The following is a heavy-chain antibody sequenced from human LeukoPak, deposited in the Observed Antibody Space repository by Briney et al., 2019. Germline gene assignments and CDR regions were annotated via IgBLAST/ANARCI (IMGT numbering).Heavy chain of an antibody. Sequence: GGSLGLSCAASGFTFSSYAMSWVRQAPGKGLEWVSAISGSGGSTYYADSVKGRFTISRDNSKNTLYLQMNSLRAEDTAVYYCAKDRARITMIVVVTNFDYWGQGTLVTVSS. J-gene: IGHJ4*02. CDR1: GFTFSSYA. CDR2: ISGSGGST. V-gene: IGHV3-23*01. CDR3: AKDRARITMIVVVTNFDY. D-gene: IGHD3-22*01.